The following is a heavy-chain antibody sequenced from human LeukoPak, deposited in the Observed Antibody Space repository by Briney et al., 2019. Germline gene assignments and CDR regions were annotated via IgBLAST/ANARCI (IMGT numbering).Heavy chain of an antibody. J-gene: IGHJ4*02. Sequence: GGSLRLSCAASGFTFSSYSMNWVRQAPGKGLEWVSSISSSSSYIYYVDSVKGRFTISRDNAKNSLYLQMNSLRAEDTAVYYCARVDVTHFDYWGQGTLVTVSS. V-gene: IGHV3-21*01. CDR3: ARVDVTHFDY. CDR2: ISSSSSYI. CDR1: GFTFSSYS. D-gene: IGHD1-14*01.